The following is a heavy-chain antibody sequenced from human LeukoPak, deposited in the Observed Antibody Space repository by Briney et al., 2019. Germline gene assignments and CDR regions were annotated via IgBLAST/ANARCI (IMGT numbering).Heavy chain of an antibody. CDR2: ISYDGSNK. V-gene: IGHV3-30-3*01. Sequence: GGSLRLSCAASGFTFSSYAMHWVRQAPGKGLEWVAVISYDGSNKYYADSVKGRFTISRDNSKNTLYLQMNSLRAEDTALYYCAKDIGYSSGFWSGYFYYFDYWGQGTLVTVSS. CDR3: AKDIGYSSGFWSGYFYYFDY. D-gene: IGHD3-3*01. J-gene: IGHJ4*02. CDR1: GFTFSSYA.